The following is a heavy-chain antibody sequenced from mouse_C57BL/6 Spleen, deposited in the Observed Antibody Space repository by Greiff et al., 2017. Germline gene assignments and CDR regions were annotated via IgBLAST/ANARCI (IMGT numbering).Heavy chain of an antibody. CDR3: ARNWDRGVLFDY. J-gene: IGHJ2*01. CDR1: GFTFSDYG. CDR2: ISSGSSTI. V-gene: IGHV5-17*01. D-gene: IGHD4-1*01. Sequence: DVKLVESGGGLVKPGGSLKLSCAASGFTFSDYGMHWVRQAPEKGLEWVAYISSGSSTIYYADTVKGRFTISRDNAKNTLFLQMTSLRSEDTAMYYCARNWDRGVLFDYWGQGTTLTVSS.